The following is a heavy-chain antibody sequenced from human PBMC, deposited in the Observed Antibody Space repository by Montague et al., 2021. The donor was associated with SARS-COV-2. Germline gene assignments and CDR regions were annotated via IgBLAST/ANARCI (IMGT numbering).Heavy chain of an antibody. CDR3: ARGASKVTTWFYYYYGMDA. Sequence: SLRLSCAASGFTFSSYGMHWVRQAPGKGLEWVAVIWYDGSNKYYADSVKGRFTISRDNSKNTLYLQMNSLRAEDTAVYYCARGASKVTTWFYYYYGMDAWGQGTTVTVSS. J-gene: IGHJ6*02. CDR2: IWYDGSNK. CDR1: GFTFSSYG. D-gene: IGHD4-17*01. V-gene: IGHV3-33*01.